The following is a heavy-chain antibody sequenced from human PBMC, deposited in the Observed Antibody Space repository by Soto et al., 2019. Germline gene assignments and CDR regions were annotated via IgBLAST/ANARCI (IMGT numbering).Heavy chain of an antibody. CDR3: ARDLDSSGFLDY. D-gene: IGHD3-22*01. J-gene: IGHJ4*02. CDR2: IYYSGST. CDR1: GGSISSGGYY. Sequence: SETLSLTCTVSGGSISSGGYYWSWIRQHPGKGLEWIGYIYYSGSTYYNPSLKSRVTISVDTSKNQFSLKLSSVTAADTAVYYGARDLDSSGFLDYWGQGTLVTVAS. V-gene: IGHV4-31*03.